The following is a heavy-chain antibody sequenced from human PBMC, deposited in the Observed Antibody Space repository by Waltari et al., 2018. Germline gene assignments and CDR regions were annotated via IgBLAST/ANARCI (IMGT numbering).Heavy chain of an antibody. CDR2: IYHSGST. D-gene: IGHD1-26*01. J-gene: IGHJ6*03. CDR3: AREAREPTEWGHYYYMDV. CDR1: GGSISSSNW. V-gene: IGHV4-4*01. Sequence: QVQLQESGPGLVKPSGTLSLTCAVSGGSISSSNWWSWVRQPPGKGLEWSGEIYHSGSTNYSPSRKSRVTISVDKSKNQFSLKLSSVTAADTAVYCCAREAREPTEWGHYYYMDVWGKGTTVTVSS.